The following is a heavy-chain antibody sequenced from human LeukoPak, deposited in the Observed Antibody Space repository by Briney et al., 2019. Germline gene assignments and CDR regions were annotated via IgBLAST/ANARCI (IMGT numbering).Heavy chain of an antibody. V-gene: IGHV4-59*08. J-gene: IGHJ4*02. D-gene: IGHD3-22*01. CDR3: ARRDSSGYYSA. CDR2: IYSSGST. Sequence: KPSETLSLTCTVSGASISSYYWSWIRQPPGKGLEWIGYIYSSGSTNYNPSLKSRVTISVDTSRNQFSLKLSSVTAADTAVYYCARRDSSGYYSAWGQGTLVTVSS. CDR1: GASISSYY.